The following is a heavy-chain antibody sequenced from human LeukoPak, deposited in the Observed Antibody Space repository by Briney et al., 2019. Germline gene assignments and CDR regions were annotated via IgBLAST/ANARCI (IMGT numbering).Heavy chain of an antibody. CDR2: INTAAGNP. V-gene: IGHV7-4-1*02. CDR3: ARGDWRIDY. D-gene: IGHD1-1*01. J-gene: IGHJ4*02. CDR1: GYTFTNYA. Sequence: ASMKVSCKASGYTFTNYAINWVRQAPGQGLEWMGCINTAAGNPTYAQGFTGRFVFSLDTSVSTAYLQISSLKAEDTAVYYCARGDWRIDYWGQGTLVTVSS.